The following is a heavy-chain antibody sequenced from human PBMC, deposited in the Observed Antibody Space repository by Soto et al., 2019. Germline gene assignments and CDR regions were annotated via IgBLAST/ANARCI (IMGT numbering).Heavy chain of an antibody. CDR2: MNPNSGNT. CDR3: ARGLKAAAGTFDY. V-gene: IGHV1-8*01. J-gene: IGHJ4*02. CDR1: GYTFTSYD. Sequence: ASVKVSCKASGYTFTSYDINWVRQATGQGFEWMGWMNPNSGNTGYAQKFQGRVTMTRNTSISTAYMELSSLRSEDTAVYYCARGLKAAAGTFDYWGQGTLVTVSS. D-gene: IGHD6-13*01.